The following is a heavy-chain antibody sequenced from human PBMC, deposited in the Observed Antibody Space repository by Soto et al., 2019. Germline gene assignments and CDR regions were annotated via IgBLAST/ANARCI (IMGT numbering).Heavy chain of an antibody. CDR1: GASIRGFY. Sequence: DTLSLTCTVSGASIRGFYWSWIRKSAGKGLEWIGRIYATGTTDYNPSLKSRVMMSVDTSKKQFSLKLRSVTAADKAVYYCVRDGTKTLRDWFDPWGKGISVTVSS. D-gene: IGHD1-1*01. V-gene: IGHV4-4*07. J-gene: IGHJ5*02. CDR2: IYATGTT. CDR3: VRDGTKTLRDWFDP.